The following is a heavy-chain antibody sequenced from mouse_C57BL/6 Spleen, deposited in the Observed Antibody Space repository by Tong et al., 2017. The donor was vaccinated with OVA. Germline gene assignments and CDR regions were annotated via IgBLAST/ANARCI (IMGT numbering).Heavy chain of an antibody. V-gene: IGHV1-62-2*01. Sequence: VQLQESGAELVKPGASVKLSCKASGYTFTEYTIHWVKQRSGQGLEWIGWFYPGSGSIKYNEKFKDKATLTADKSSSTVYMELSRLTSEDSAVYFCARHGEGDSSGYPSWFAYWGQGTLVTVSA. CDR3: ARHGEGDSSGYPSWFAY. CDR2: FYPGSGSI. CDR1: GYTFTEYT. D-gene: IGHD3-2*02. J-gene: IGHJ3*01.